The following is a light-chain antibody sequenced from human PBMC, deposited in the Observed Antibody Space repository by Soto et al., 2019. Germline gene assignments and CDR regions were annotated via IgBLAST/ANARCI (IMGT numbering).Light chain of an antibody. Sequence: DIQLTQSPSFLSASVGDRVTITCRASQDISSYLAWYQQKPGKAPKLLIYAASTLQSGVPSRFSGSGSGTEFTLTISILQLEDFATYYCQQLNSYPITFGQGTRLEIQ. CDR3: QQLNSYPIT. CDR2: AAS. CDR1: QDISSY. V-gene: IGKV1-9*01. J-gene: IGKJ5*01.